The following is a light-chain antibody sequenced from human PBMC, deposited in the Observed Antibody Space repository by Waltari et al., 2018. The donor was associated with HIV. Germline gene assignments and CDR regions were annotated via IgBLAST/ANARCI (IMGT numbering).Light chain of an antibody. CDR3: CAYAGSTTYVI. CDR2: EVS. J-gene: IGLJ2*01. Sequence: SARTQPASVSGSPGQSVNVSCTGTSSDVEGSTLVSCSQQHPGKAPNLMIYEVSTRPSGVSNRFSGSKSGNTASLTISGLQAEDEADYYCCAYAGSTTYVIFCGGTKLTVL. V-gene: IGLV2-23*02. CDR1: SSDVEGSTL.